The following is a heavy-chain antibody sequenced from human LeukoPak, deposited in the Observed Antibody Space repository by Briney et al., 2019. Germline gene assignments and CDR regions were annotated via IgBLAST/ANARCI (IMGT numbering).Heavy chain of an antibody. CDR3: ARPLVAGTLDDAFDI. CDR1: GFTFSSYS. D-gene: IGHD6-19*01. CDR2: ISSSSSYI. V-gene: IGHV3-21*01. Sequence: GSLRLSCAASGFTFSSYSMNWVRQAPGKGLEWVSSISSSSSYIYYADSVKGRFTISRDNAKNSLYLQMNSLRAEDTAVYYCARPLVAGTLDDAFDIWGQGTMVTVSS. J-gene: IGHJ3*02.